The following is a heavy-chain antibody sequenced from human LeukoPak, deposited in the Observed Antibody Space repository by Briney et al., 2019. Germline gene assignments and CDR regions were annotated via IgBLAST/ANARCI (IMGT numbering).Heavy chain of an antibody. V-gene: IGHV3-21*01. Sequence: GGSLRLSCAASGFTFSSYSMNWVRQAPGKGLEWVSSISSSSSYIYYADSVKGRFTISRDNAKNSLYLQMNSLRAEDTAVYYCARDRATIEVFSMDVWGKGTTVTVSS. CDR2: ISSSSSYI. CDR3: ARDRATIEVFSMDV. J-gene: IGHJ6*04. CDR1: GFTFSSYS. D-gene: IGHD5-12*01.